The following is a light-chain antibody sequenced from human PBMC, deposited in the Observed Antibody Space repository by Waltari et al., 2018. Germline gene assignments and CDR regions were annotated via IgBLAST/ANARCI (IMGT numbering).Light chain of an antibody. CDR2: GTS. CDR3: QQYDSSPRT. Sequence: EIVLTQSPGTLYLSPGERATLSCRASQSLRSNFLAWYQHKAGQAPRLLIYGTSTRATGIPERFSGSGSGTDFTLAIRRLEPEDFAVYYCQQYDSSPRTFGLGTKVEVK. CDR1: QSLRSNF. J-gene: IGKJ1*01. V-gene: IGKV3-20*01.